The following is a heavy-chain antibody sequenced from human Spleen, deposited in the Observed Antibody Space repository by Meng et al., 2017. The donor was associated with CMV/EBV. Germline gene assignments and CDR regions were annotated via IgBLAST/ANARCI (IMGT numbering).Heavy chain of an antibody. CDR3: AKDPGGEWSHYYYGMDV. CDR2: ISSDGSNK. D-gene: IGHD3-16*01. Sequence: GESLKISCAASGFTFSTYALHWVRQAPGKGLEWVALISSDGSNKYYADSVKGRFTISRDNSKNTLYLQMNSLRAEDTAVYYCAKDPGGEWSHYYYGMDVWGQGTTVTVSS. V-gene: IGHV3-30*04. CDR1: GFTFSTYA. J-gene: IGHJ6*02.